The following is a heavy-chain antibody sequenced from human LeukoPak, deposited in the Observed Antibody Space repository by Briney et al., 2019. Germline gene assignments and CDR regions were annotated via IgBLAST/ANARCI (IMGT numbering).Heavy chain of an antibody. Sequence: KESGPTLEKPTQTLTLTCTFSGFSLSTSGVGVGWIREPPGKALEWLALIYWNDDKRYSPSLKSRLTITKDTSKNQVVLTMTNMDPVDTATYYCAHPMGYYVGGNAFDIWGQGTMVTVSS. CDR3: AHPMGYYVGGNAFDI. D-gene: IGHD1-26*01. V-gene: IGHV2-5*01. CDR2: IYWNDDK. CDR1: GFSLSTSGVG. J-gene: IGHJ3*02.